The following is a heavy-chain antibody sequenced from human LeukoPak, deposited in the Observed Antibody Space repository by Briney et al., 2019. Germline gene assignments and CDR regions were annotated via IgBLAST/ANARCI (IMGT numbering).Heavy chain of an antibody. D-gene: IGHD3-3*01. CDR1: GFTFRSHA. J-gene: IGHJ5*02. CDR3: VKDGAIGFGVVNSWFDP. Sequence: GGSLRLACAASGFTFRSHAMSWVRQAPGRGLGWVAGISGSGDVTDYTDSVKGRFTISKDKSKNTLFLQMNSLRDDDTAVYYCVKDGAIGFGVVNSWFDPWGQGTLVTVSS. CDR2: ISGSGDVT. V-gene: IGHV3-23*01.